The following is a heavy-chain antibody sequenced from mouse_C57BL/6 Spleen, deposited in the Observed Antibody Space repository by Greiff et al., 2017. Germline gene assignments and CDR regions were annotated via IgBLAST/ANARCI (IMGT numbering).Heavy chain of an antibody. CDR2: INPSSGYT. V-gene: IGHV1-7*01. CDR3: ERWDDYDLEGYAMDY. CDR1: GYTFTSYW. Sequence: QVQLQQSGAELAQPGASVKLSCKASGYTFTSYWMHWVKQRPGQGLEWIGYINPSSGYTKYNQTFKDKATLTADKTSSTAYMQVSSLTYEDSRVYYCERWDDYDLEGYAMDYWGKGTSVTVSS. J-gene: IGHJ4*01. D-gene: IGHD2-4*01.